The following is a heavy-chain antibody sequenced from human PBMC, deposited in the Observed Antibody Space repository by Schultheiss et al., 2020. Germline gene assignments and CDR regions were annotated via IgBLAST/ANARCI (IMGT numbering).Heavy chain of an antibody. Sequence: GGSLRLSCAASGFTFSSYSMNWVRQAPGKGLEWVSYISSSSSTIYYADSVKGRFTISRDNAKNSLYLQMNSLRDEDTAVYYCARDRYCTGTSCYVTMDVWGKGTTVTVSS. J-gene: IGHJ6*04. V-gene: IGHV3-48*02. CDR2: ISSSSSTI. CDR1: GFTFSSYS. D-gene: IGHD2-2*01. CDR3: ARDRYCTGTSCYVTMDV.